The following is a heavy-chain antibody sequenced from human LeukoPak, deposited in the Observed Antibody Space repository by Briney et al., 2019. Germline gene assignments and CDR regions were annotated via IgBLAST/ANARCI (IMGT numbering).Heavy chain of an antibody. Sequence: ASVKVSCKASGGTFSSYAISWVRQAPGQGLEWMGGIIPIFGTANYAQKFQGRVTITTDESTSTAYMELSSLRSEDTAVYYCARDRVCSGGSCCPRWFDPWGQGTLVTVSS. J-gene: IGHJ5*02. CDR2: IIPIFGTA. CDR1: GGTFSSYA. CDR3: ARDRVCSGGSCCPRWFDP. V-gene: IGHV1-69*05. D-gene: IGHD2-15*01.